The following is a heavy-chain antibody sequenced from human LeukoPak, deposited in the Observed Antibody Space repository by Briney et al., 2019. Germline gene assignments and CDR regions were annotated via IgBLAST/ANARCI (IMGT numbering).Heavy chain of an antibody. Sequence: GGSLRLSCVVSGITLTNYGMTWVRQAPGKGLEWVSSVGEGGGTNYAASVKGRLTISRDNSINTLYLQMNSLRAEDSAVYYCAKRGVVIRGLLIGFHTEAYYFDSWGQGILVTVSS. D-gene: IGHD3-10*01. V-gene: IGHV3-23*01. CDR2: VGEGGGT. CDR3: AKRGVVIRGLLIGFHTEAYYFDS. J-gene: IGHJ4*02. CDR1: GITLTNYG.